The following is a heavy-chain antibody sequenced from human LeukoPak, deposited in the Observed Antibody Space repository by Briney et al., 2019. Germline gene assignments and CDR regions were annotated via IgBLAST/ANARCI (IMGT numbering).Heavy chain of an antibody. CDR3: ARDLPTRLWFGEPFSYYYYGMDV. D-gene: IGHD3-10*01. Sequence: GGSLRLSCTASGFIFSDSGMHWVRQSPGKGLEWVTFIRYDGTNKDYADSVKGRFSISRDNSKNTVYLQMDSLRAEDTAVYYCARDLPTRLWFGEPFSYYYYGMDVWGQGTTVTVSS. J-gene: IGHJ6*02. CDR1: GFIFSDSG. V-gene: IGHV3-30*02. CDR2: IRYDGTNK.